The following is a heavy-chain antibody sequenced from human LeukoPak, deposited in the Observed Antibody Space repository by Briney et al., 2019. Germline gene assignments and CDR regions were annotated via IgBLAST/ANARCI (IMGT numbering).Heavy chain of an antibody. Sequence: PSETLSLTCTVSGGSISSSTYYWGWIRQPPGKGLEWIGSIYYSGSTYYNPSLKSRVTISVDTSKNQFSLKLSSVTAADTAVYYCARLLRGYYFISNWFDPWGQGTLVTVSS. V-gene: IGHV4-39*07. CDR1: GGSISSSTYY. J-gene: IGHJ5*02. D-gene: IGHD5-12*01. CDR3: ARLLRGYYFISNWFDP. CDR2: IYYSGST.